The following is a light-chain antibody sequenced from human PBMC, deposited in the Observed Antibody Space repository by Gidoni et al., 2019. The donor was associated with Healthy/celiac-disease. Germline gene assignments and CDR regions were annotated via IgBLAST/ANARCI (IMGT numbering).Light chain of an antibody. Sequence: DIQMTQSPSSLSASVGDRVTITCQASQDISNYLNWYQQKPGKAPKLLIYDASNLETGVPSRFSGSGSGTDFTFTISSLQLEDIATYYCQQYDNLIFTFGQGTRLEIK. CDR3: QQYDNLIFT. CDR1: QDISNY. CDR2: DAS. J-gene: IGKJ5*01. V-gene: IGKV1-33*01.